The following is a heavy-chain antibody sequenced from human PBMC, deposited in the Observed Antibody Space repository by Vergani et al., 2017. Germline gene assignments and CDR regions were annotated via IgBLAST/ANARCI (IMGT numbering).Heavy chain of an antibody. J-gene: IGHJ6*02. D-gene: IGHD2-2*01. Sequence: EVQLVPSGAEVKTPGESLKISCKGSGYSFTSYWIGWVRQMPGKGLEWMGIIYPGDSDTRYSPSFQGQVTISADKSISTAYLQWSSLKASDTAMYYCARWASSTSVSYYYYGMDVWGQGTTVTVSS. CDR3: ARWASSTSVSYYYYGMDV. CDR1: GYSFTSYW. CDR2: IYPGDSDT. V-gene: IGHV5-51*03.